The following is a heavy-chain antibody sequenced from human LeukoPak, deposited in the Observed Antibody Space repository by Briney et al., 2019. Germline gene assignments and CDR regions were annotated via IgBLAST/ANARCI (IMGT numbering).Heavy chain of an antibody. CDR2: ISSSGSTI. V-gene: IGHV3-48*03. CDR3: ASSRIMDTAMGGAFDI. Sequence: GGSLRLSCAASGFTFSSYEMNWVRQAPGKGLEWVSYISSSGSTIYYADSVKGRFTTSRDNAKNSLYLQMNSLRAEDTAVYYCASSRIMDTAMGGAFDIWGQGTMVTVSS. CDR1: GFTFSSYE. J-gene: IGHJ3*02. D-gene: IGHD5-18*01.